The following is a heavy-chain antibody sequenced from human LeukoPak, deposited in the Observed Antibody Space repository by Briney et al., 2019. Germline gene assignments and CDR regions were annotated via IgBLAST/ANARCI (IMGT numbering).Heavy chain of an antibody. CDR1: GFTFSGFW. Sequence: GGSLRLSCAVSGFTFSGFWMSWSRQAPGKGLEWVASINSDGSEGYYADVVKGRFTISRDNAKNSLYLQINSLRAEDTAVYYCARVVSYSSSSHFDYWGQGTLVTVSS. D-gene: IGHD6-6*01. CDR3: ARVVSYSSSSHFDY. CDR2: INSDGSEG. J-gene: IGHJ4*02. V-gene: IGHV3-7*03.